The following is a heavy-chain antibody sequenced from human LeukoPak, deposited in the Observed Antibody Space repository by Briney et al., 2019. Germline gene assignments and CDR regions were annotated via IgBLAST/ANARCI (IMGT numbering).Heavy chain of an antibody. J-gene: IGHJ6*03. CDR1: GGAISYYY. CDR3: GRESGRHPYHNYYMDV. Sequence: SETLSLTCTVSGGAISYYYWSWVRQPAGKGLEWIGRIYSSGSAYYNPSLESRVTLSVDTSKNQFSLKLSSVTAADTAMYYCGRESGRHPYHNYYMDVWGKGTTVTVSS. V-gene: IGHV4-4*07. CDR2: IYSSGSA.